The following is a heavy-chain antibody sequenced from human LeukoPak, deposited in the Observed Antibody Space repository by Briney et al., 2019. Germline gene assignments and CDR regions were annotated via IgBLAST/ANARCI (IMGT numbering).Heavy chain of an antibody. Sequence: ASVKVSCKASGYTFISFDINWVRQATGQGLEWMGWMSPNSGNTGYAQKFQGRITMTKSTSISTAYMELSDLESEDTAVYYCARTPPDYGIDYWGQGTLVTVSS. V-gene: IGHV1-8*01. CDR2: MSPNSGNT. D-gene: IGHD4-17*01. CDR3: ARTPPDYGIDY. CDR1: GYTFISFD. J-gene: IGHJ4*02.